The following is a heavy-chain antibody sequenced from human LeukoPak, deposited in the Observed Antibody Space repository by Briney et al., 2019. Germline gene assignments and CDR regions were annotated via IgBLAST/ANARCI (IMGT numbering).Heavy chain of an antibody. J-gene: IGHJ4*02. Sequence: ASVKVSCTVSGYTLTELSMHWVRQAPGKGPEWMGGFDPEDGETIYAQKFQGRVTMTEDTSTDTAYMELSSLRSEDTAVYYCATSRSELFDFDYWGQGTLVTVSS. V-gene: IGHV1-24*01. CDR1: GYTLTELS. CDR2: FDPEDGET. CDR3: ATSRSELFDFDY. D-gene: IGHD3-10*02.